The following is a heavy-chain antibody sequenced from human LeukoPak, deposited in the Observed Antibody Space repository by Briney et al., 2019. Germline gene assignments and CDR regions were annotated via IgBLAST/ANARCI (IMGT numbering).Heavy chain of an antibody. J-gene: IGHJ1*01. V-gene: IGHV3-48*01. CDR2: ISSSSSTI. Sequence: PGGSLRLSCAASGFTFSDYYMNWVRQAPGKGLEWVSYISSSSSTIYYADSVKGRFTISRDNAKNSLYLQMNSLRAEDTAVYYCAREPFEQQLGAEYFQHWGQGTLVTVSS. CDR1: GFTFSDYY. CDR3: AREPFEQQLGAEYFQH. D-gene: IGHD6-13*01.